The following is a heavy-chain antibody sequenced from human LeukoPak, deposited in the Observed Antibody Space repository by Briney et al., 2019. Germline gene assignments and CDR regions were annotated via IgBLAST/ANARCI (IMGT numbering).Heavy chain of an antibody. Sequence: PSETLSLTCTVSGGSISSYYWSWIRQPAGKGLEWIGRIYTSGSTNYNPSLKSRVTMSVDTSKNQFSLKLSSVTAADTAVYYCARDPIYYDFWSGYTQANAFDIWGQGTMVTVSS. J-gene: IGHJ3*02. CDR1: GGSISSYY. CDR3: ARDPIYYDFWSGYTQANAFDI. V-gene: IGHV4-4*07. CDR2: IYTSGST. D-gene: IGHD3-3*01.